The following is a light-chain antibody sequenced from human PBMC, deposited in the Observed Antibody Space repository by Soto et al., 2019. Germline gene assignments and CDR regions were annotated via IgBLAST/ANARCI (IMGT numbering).Light chain of an antibody. J-gene: IGKJ5*01. CDR1: QSVSSY. CDR3: QQRSNWPPVIT. V-gene: IGKV3-11*01. CDR2: DAS. Sequence: IGLTQSPATLYLSPGERATLSCRASQSVSSYLAWYQQKPGQAPRLLIYDASNRATGIPARFSGSGSGTDFALTISSLEPEDFAVYYCQQRSNWPPVITFGQGARLAVK.